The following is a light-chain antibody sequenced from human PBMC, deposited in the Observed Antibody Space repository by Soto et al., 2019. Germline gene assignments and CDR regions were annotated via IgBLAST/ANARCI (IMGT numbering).Light chain of an antibody. V-gene: IGLV1-51*01. Sequence: QSVLTQSPSVSAAAGQTVVISRSGHRSSIGRNYVSWYQYLPGTVPKLVIYDADKRPSGIPDRFSGSKSDTSATLVITGIQTGDEADYYCGVWDSALTTYVFGSGTKVTVL. CDR2: DAD. J-gene: IGLJ1*01. CDR1: RSSIGRNY. CDR3: GVWDSALTTYV.